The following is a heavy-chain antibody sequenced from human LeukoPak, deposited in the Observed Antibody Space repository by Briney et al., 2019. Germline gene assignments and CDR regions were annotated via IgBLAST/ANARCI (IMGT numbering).Heavy chain of an antibody. V-gene: IGHV3-11*01. J-gene: IGHJ6*02. CDR2: ISSSGTTI. CDR3: ARDEVVTANPFYYYYSLDV. D-gene: IGHD2-21*02. CDR1: GFTFSNAW. Sequence: GGSLRLSCAASGFTFSNAWMSWVRQAPGKGLEWVSYISSSGTTIYYADSVKGRFTISRDNAKNSLSLQMNSLRAEDTAVYYCARDEVVTANPFYYYYSLDVWGQGTTVTVSS.